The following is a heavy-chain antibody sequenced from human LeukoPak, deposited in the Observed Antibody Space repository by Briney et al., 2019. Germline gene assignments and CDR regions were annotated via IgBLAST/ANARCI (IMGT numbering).Heavy chain of an antibody. CDR3: ARIGYSSSSLDY. CDR2: IKQDGSKK. CDR1: GFTFSSYW. D-gene: IGHD6-6*01. Sequence: PGGSLRLSCAASGFTFSSYWMTWVRQAPGKGLEWVADIKQDGSKKYYVDSVKGRFTISRDNARNSLYLQMNSLGAEDTAVYYCARIGYSSSSLDYWGQGTLVIVS. J-gene: IGHJ4*02. V-gene: IGHV3-7*01.